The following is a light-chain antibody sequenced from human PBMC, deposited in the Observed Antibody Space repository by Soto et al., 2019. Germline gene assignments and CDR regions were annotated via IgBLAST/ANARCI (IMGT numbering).Light chain of an antibody. CDR3: SSYTTSNTLV. CDR1: SSDVGDYKY. CDR2: EVS. J-gene: IGLJ1*01. V-gene: IGLV2-14*01. Sequence: QSALTQPASVSGSPGQSITISCTGTSSDVGDYKYVSWYQKHPGKAPKSLIYEVSNRPSGVSNRFSGPKSGNTASLTISGLQAEDEADYYCSSYTTSNTLVFGPGTKLTVL.